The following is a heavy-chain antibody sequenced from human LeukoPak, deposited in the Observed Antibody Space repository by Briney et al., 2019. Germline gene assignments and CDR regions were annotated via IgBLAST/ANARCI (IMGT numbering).Heavy chain of an antibody. CDR2: ISGSGGST. Sequence: GGSLRLSCAASGFTFSSYAMSWVRQAPGKGLEWVSAISGSGGSTYYADSVKGRFTISRDNSKNTLYLQMNSLRAEDTAVYYCAKVLTPQYYYYYYMDVWGEGTTVTVSS. CDR1: GFTFSSYA. CDR3: AKVLTPQYYYYYYMDV. V-gene: IGHV3-23*01. J-gene: IGHJ6*03.